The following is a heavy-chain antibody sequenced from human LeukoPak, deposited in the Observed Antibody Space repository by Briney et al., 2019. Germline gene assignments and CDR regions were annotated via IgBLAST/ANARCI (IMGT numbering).Heavy chain of an antibody. CDR2: INPSGGST. CDR3: ARDPEQYYGSGSYYNDVNWFDP. D-gene: IGHD3-10*01. CDR1: GYTFTSYY. Sequence: ASVKVSCKASGYTFTSYYMHWVRQAPGQGLEWMGIINPSGGSTSYAQKFQGRVTMTRDTSTSTVYMELSSLRSEDTAVYYCARDPEQYYGSGSYYNDVNWFDPWGQGTLVTVSS. V-gene: IGHV1-46*01. J-gene: IGHJ5*02.